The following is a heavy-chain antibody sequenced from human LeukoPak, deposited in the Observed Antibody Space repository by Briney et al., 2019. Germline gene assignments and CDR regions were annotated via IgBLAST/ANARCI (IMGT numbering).Heavy chain of an antibody. J-gene: IGHJ4*02. CDR2: INHSGST. Sequence: ASETLSLTCTVYGGSFSGYYWSWIRQPPGKGLEWIGEINHSGSTNYNPSLKSRVTISVDTSKNQFSLKLSSVTAADTAVYYCARGHYYYDSSGYSYWGQGTLVTVSS. CDR3: ARGHYYYDSSGYSY. CDR1: GGSFSGYY. V-gene: IGHV4-34*01. D-gene: IGHD3-22*01.